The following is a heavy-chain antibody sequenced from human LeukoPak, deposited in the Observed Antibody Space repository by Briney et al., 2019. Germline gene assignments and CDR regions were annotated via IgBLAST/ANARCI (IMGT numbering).Heavy chain of an antibody. J-gene: IGHJ5*02. Sequence: KPSETLSLTCTVSGGSISGYNYYWGWIRQPPGKGLEWIGSISYSGSTYYNPSFKSRVIISVDTSKNQFSLKVNSVTAADTAVYYCARLGYCSSTSCHLSWFDPWGQGTLVAVSS. CDR3: ARLGYCSSTSCHLSWFDP. CDR1: GGSISGYNYY. V-gene: IGHV4-39*01. CDR2: ISYSGST. D-gene: IGHD2-2*01.